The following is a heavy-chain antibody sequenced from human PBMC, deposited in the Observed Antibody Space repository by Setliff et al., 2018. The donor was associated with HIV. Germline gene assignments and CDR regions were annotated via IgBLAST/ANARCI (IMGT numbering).Heavy chain of an antibody. J-gene: IGHJ5*02. D-gene: IGHD3-16*01. Sequence: PSETLSLTCSVSGYSLSNGCYWGWIRQSPGKGLEWIGSIYHSGTTYFNPSLKSRVSLSVDTSKNQFSLKLSSVTAADTAVYYCGRASDDYSWGQGTLVTVSS. V-gene: IGHV4-38-2*02. CDR2: IYHSGTT. CDR3: GRASDDYS. CDR1: GYSLSNGCY.